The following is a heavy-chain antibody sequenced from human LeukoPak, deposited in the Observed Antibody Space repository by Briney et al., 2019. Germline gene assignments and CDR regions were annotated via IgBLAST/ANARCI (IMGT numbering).Heavy chain of an antibody. V-gene: IGHV4-59*01. CDR3: ARDRGARQAFDI. J-gene: IGHJ3*02. Sequence: SEPLSLTCTVSGRSISSYYWSWLRQPPGKGLEWVGYIYYSGSTNYNPSLKSRVTISVDTSKNQFSLKLSSVTAADTAVYYCARDRGARQAFDIWGQGTMVTVSS. CDR1: GRSISSYY. D-gene: IGHD5-24*01. CDR2: IYYSGST.